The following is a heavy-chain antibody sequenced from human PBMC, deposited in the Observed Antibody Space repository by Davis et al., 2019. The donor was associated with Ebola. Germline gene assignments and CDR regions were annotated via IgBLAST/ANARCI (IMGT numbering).Heavy chain of an antibody. V-gene: IGHV3-7*03. Sequence: GESLKISCAASGFTFSSYWMSWVRQAPGKGLEWVANIKQDGSEKYCVDSVKGRFTISRDKAKNSLYLQMNSLRAEDTAVYYCARDGLWNDFCGGPLDYWGQGTLVTVSS. CDR1: GFTFSSYW. CDR3: ARDGLWNDFCGGPLDY. CDR2: IKQDGSEK. J-gene: IGHJ4*02. D-gene: IGHD3-3*01.